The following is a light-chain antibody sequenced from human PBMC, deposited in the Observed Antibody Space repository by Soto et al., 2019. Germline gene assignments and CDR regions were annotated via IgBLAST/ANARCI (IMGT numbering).Light chain of an antibody. Sequence: EIVLTQSPGTLSLSPGEGATLSCRASQSVASSYLAWYQQKPGQAPRLIIYGASNRATGTPDRFSGGGSGTDFTLTISRLEPEDFAVYYCQQYGSSSFTFGPGTKLEIK. V-gene: IGKV3-20*01. CDR2: GAS. CDR1: QSVASSY. CDR3: QQYGSSSFT. J-gene: IGKJ2*01.